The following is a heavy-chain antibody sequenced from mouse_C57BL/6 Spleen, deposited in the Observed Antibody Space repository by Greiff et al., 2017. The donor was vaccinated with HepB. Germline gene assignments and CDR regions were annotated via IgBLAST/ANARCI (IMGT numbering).Heavy chain of an antibody. CDR3: ARDYGSSYPYYFDY. CDR2: IYPGSGST. CDR1: GYTFTSYW. J-gene: IGHJ2*01. V-gene: IGHV1-55*01. Sequence: VQLQQPGAELVKPGASVKMSCKASGYTFTSYWITWVKQRPGQGLEWIGDIYPGSGSTNYNEKFKSKATLTVDTSSSTAYMQRSSLTSEDSAVYYCARDYGSSYPYYFDYWGQGTTLTVSS. D-gene: IGHD1-1*01.